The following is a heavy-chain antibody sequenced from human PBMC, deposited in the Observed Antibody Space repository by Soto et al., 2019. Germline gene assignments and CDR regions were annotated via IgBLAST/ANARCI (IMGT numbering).Heavy chain of an antibody. V-gene: IGHV1-24*01. Sequence: ASVKVSCKVSGYTLTELSMHWVRQAPGKGLEWMGGFDPEDGETIYAQKFQGRVTMTEDTSTDTAYMELSSLRSEDTAVYYCATRLRNMIVVKSFQNWGQGTLVTVSS. CDR3: ATRLRNMIVVKSFQN. D-gene: IGHD3-22*01. CDR1: GYTLTELS. CDR2: FDPEDGET. J-gene: IGHJ1*01.